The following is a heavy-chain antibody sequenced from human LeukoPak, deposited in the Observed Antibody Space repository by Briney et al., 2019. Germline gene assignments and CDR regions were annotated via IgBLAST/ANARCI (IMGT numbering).Heavy chain of an antibody. Sequence: GGSLRLSCAASRFTFSNHAIHWVRQAPGKGLEWVAFIRYDGSIKYYVDSVKGRFTISRDNSKNTLYLQMNSLRAEDTAVYYCAKPSLYYYDTSGYYRYWYFDLWGRGTLVTVSS. J-gene: IGHJ2*01. V-gene: IGHV3-30*02. D-gene: IGHD3-22*01. CDR3: AKPSLYYYDTSGYYRYWYFDL. CDR2: IRYDGSIK. CDR1: RFTFSNHA.